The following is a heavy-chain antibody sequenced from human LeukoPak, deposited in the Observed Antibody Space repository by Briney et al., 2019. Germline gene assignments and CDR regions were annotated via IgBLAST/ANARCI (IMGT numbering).Heavy chain of an antibody. CDR2: IGGASESF. V-gene: IGHV3-23*01. D-gene: IGHD3-10*01. J-gene: IGHJ6*02. CDR3: ARRWLGDPYGMDV. Sequence: LSGGSLRLSCAASGFIFSNYAMTWVRQAPGKGLEWVSIIGGASESFYYADSVKGRFTVSRDNSKDTLYLQINSLRDEDTAVYYCARRWLGDPYGMDVWGQGTTVSVSS. CDR1: GFIFSNYA.